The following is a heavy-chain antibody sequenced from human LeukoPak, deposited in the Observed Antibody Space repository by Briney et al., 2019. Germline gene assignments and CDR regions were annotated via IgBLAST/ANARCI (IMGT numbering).Heavy chain of an antibody. CDR3: ARDYAVVVVVVPDY. CDR2: INGDGSTS. V-gene: IGHV3-74*01. J-gene: IGHJ4*02. CDR1: GFTFYSYW. Sequence: PGGSLRLSCAASGFTFYSYWMHWVRQAPGKGLVWVSCINGDGSTSNYADSVRGRFTISRDKSKNTLYLQMNTLRAEDTAVYYCARDYAVVVVVVPDYWGQGTLVTVSS. D-gene: IGHD2-15*01.